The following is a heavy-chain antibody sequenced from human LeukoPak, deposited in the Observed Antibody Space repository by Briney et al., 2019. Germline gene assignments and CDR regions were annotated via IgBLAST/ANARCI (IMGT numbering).Heavy chain of an antibody. J-gene: IGHJ5*02. V-gene: IGHV4-39*01. CDR3: ARVPTSYDSSGYYYASWFDP. CDR1: GGSISSSSYY. Sequence: SETLSLTCTVSGGSISSSSYYWGWIRQPPGKGLEWIGSIYYSGSTYYNPSLKSRVTISVDTSKNQFSLKLSSVTAADTAVYYCARVPTSYDSSGYYYASWFDPWGQGTLVTVSS. D-gene: IGHD3-22*01. CDR2: IYYSGST.